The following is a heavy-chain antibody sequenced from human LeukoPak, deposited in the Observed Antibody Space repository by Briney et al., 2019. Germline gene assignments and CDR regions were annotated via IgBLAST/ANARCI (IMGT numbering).Heavy chain of an antibody. V-gene: IGHV4-34*01. D-gene: IGHD1-26*01. CDR1: GGTFSGYY. J-gene: IGHJ6*03. Sequence: SETLSLTCAVYGGTFSGYYWSWIRQPPGKRLEWVGESNDSGGTNYDPSLKSRVTISADKSKNQVSLKLTSVTAADTAVYYCARLSVIVGAALEYYYYYMDVWGQGTTVTVSS. CDR3: ARLSVIVGAALEYYYYYMDV. CDR2: SNDSGGT.